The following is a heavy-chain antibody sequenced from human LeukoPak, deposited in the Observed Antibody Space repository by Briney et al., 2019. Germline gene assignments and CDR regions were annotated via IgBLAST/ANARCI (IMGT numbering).Heavy chain of an antibody. Sequence: GGSLRLSCAASGFTFSSYAMSWFRQAPGKGLEWVSAISGSGGSTYYADSVKGRFTISRDNSKNTLYLQMNSLRAEDTAVYYCAKDDSYDSSGYHDPFGDYWGQGTLVTVSS. CDR1: GFTFSSYA. D-gene: IGHD3-22*01. J-gene: IGHJ4*02. CDR2: ISGSGGST. CDR3: AKDDSYDSSGYHDPFGDY. V-gene: IGHV3-23*01.